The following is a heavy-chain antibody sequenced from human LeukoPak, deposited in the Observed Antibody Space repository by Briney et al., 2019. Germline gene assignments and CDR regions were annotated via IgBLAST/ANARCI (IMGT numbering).Heavy chain of an antibody. Sequence: GGSLRLSCAASGFTFSSYWMHWVRQAPGKGLVWVSRINSDGSSTSYADSVKGRFTISRDNAKNTLYLQMNSLRAEDTAVYYCAREKVSYYDSSGYYSSDDAFDIWGQGTMVTVSS. CDR3: AREKVSYYDSSGYYSSDDAFDI. D-gene: IGHD3-22*01. J-gene: IGHJ3*02. V-gene: IGHV3-74*01. CDR2: INSDGSST. CDR1: GFTFSSYW.